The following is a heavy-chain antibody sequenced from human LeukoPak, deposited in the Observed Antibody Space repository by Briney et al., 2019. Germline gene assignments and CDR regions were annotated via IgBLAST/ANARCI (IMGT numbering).Heavy chain of an antibody. Sequence: ASVKVSCKASGYTFTSYGISWVRQAPGQGLEWMGWISAYNGNTNYAQKLQGRVTMTTDTSTSTAYMELRSLRYDDTAVYYCARTGTVVTPSDSYFDYWGQGTLVTVSS. V-gene: IGHV1-18*04. D-gene: IGHD4-23*01. J-gene: IGHJ4*02. CDR3: ARTGTVVTPSDSYFDY. CDR1: GYTFTSYG. CDR2: ISAYNGNT.